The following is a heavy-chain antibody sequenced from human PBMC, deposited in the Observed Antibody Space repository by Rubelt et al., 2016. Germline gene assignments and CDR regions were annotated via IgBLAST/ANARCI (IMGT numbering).Heavy chain of an antibody. CDR2: IKQDGSEK. CDR3: ARRRGSYHFDY. D-gene: IGHD1-26*01. J-gene: IGHJ4*02. CDR1: GFTLSSYW. V-gene: IGHV3-7*01. Sequence: EVQLVESGGGLVKPGGSLRLSCAASGFTLSSYWMSWVRQAPGKGLEWVANIKQDGSEKYYVDSVKGRFTISRDNAKNSLYLQMNSLRAEDTAVYYCARRRGSYHFDYWGQGTLVTVSS.